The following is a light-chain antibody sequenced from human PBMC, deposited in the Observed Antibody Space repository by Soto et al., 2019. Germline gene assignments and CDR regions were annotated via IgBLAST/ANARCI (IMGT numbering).Light chain of an antibody. V-gene: IGKV3D-20*02. Sequence: EMVLTLSPGTLSWSPGVIATLSCRPSQSVSSSYLDWYQQKPGQAPRLLIYDASNRDTGIPARFSGSGSGTDFTLTISSVEAEDFAVYYCQQRSNWPRTFGQGTKVDI. J-gene: IGKJ1*01. CDR1: QSVSSSY. CDR2: DAS. CDR3: QQRSNWPRT.